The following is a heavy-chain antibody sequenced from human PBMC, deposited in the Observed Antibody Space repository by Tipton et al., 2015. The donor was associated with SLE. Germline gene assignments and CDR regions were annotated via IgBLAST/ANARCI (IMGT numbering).Heavy chain of an antibody. V-gene: IGHV4-39*07. J-gene: IGHJ4*02. D-gene: IGHD4-17*01. CDR3: ARGAPTVTTYFDY. Sequence: CTVSGGSISSSSYYWGWIRQSPGKGLEWVGSIFYSGRTYYNLSLKSRVTISLDTSKNHFSLKLSSVTAADTAVYYCARGAPTVTTYFDYWGQGTLVTVSS. CDR1: GGSISSSSYY. CDR2: IFYSGRT.